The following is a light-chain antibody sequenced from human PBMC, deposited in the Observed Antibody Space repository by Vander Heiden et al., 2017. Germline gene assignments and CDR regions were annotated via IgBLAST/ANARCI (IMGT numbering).Light chain of an antibody. J-gene: IGLJ2*01. CDR1: TGAVTSGHY. V-gene: IGLV7-46*01. CDR3: LLSYSGADVV. CDR2: DTS. Sequence: QPVVTHEPSLTVSPGGTVTLTCGSSTGAVTSGHYPYWFQQKPGQAHRTLIYDTSNNHAWTPARFSGSLLGGKAALTLSGAQPEDEAEYYCLLSYSGADVVFGGGTKLTVL.